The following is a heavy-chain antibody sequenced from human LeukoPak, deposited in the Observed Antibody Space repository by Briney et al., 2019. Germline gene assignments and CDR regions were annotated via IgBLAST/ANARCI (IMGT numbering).Heavy chain of an antibody. Sequence: SETLSLTCAVSGGSISSNSYYWGWIRQPPGKGLEWIGSIYYSGSTYYNPSLKSRVTISVDTSKNQFSLKLSSVTAADTAVYYCARSPVDYYDSSGYYSAYCYMDVWGKGTTVTISS. CDR3: ARSPVDYYDSSGYYSAYCYMDV. CDR2: IYYSGST. J-gene: IGHJ6*03. CDR1: GGSISSNSYY. V-gene: IGHV4-39*07. D-gene: IGHD3-22*01.